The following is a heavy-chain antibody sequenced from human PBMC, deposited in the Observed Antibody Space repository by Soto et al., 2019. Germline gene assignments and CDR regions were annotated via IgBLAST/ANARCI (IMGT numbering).Heavy chain of an antibody. D-gene: IGHD5-18*01. J-gene: IGHJ6*02. CDR2: VHPSGST. V-gene: IGHV4-34*01. Sequence: CETLSLTCAAFSASLGDHYWARIPQSPDKGREWIAEVHPSGSTDYNTSLKSRLTLSLDTSKNQFSLKVASVTAADTDVYFCARGKPSGYRFGPRNFFYYGLDVWGPGTTVTVAS. CDR3: ARGKPSGYRFGPRNFFYYGLDV. CDR1: SASLGDHY.